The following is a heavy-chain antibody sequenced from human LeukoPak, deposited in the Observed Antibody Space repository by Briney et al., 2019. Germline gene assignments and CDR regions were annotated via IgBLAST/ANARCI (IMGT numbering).Heavy chain of an antibody. CDR3: ARGRAELRTFDY. J-gene: IGHJ4*02. CDR2: IWYDGSNK. D-gene: IGHD1-7*01. Sequence: GGSLRLSCAASGFTFSSYGIHWVRQAPGKGLEWVAFIWYDGSNKYYTDSVKGRFTISRDNSKNTLYLQMNSLRAEDTAMYYCARGRAELRTFDYWGQGTLVTVSS. CDR1: GFTFSSYG. V-gene: IGHV3-33*01.